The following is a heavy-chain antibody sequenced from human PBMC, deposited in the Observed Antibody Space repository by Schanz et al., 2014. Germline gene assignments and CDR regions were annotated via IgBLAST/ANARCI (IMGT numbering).Heavy chain of an antibody. CDR2: ISYDGRNK. D-gene: IGHD5-12*01. CDR1: GFTFSSYW. Sequence: QVQLVESGGGVVQPGRSLRLSCAASGFTFSSYWMSWVRQAPGKGLEWVAVISYDGRNKYYADSVKGRFTISRDNSKNTLYLQMNSLRTEDTAVYYCASPSGYSDYGTYFDFWGQGTLVTVSS. CDR3: ASPSGYSDYGTYFDF. V-gene: IGHV3-30-3*01. J-gene: IGHJ4*02.